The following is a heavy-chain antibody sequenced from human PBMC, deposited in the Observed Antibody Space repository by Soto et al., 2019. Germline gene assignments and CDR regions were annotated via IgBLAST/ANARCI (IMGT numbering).Heavy chain of an antibody. CDR2: IYYSGST. J-gene: IGHJ5*02. CDR1: GGSISSYY. Sequence: PSETLSLTCTVSGGSISSYYWSWIRQPPGKGLEWIGYIYYSGSTNYNPSLKSRVTISVDTSKNQFSLKLSSVTAADTAVYYCARLLPLGIAAAGTGWFDPWGQGTLVTVSS. V-gene: IGHV4-59*01. D-gene: IGHD6-13*01. CDR3: ARLLPLGIAAAGTGWFDP.